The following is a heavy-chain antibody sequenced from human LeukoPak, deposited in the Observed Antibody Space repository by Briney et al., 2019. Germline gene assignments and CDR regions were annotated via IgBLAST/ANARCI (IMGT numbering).Heavy chain of an antibody. J-gene: IGHJ1*01. V-gene: IGHV3-23*01. D-gene: IGHD3-22*01. CDR3: ARVLGYYDSSGFLHEYFQH. CDR2: ISGSGGST. Sequence: GGSLRLSCAASGFTFSSYAMSWVRQAPGKGLEWVSAISGSGGSTYYADSVKGRFTISRDNSKNTLYLQMNSLRAEDTAVYYCARVLGYYDSSGFLHEYFQHWGQGTLVTVSS. CDR1: GFTFSSYA.